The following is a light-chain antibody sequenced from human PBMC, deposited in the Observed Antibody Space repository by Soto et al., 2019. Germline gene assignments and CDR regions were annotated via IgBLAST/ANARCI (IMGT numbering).Light chain of an antibody. Sequence: QSVLTQPPPMSGAPGQRVTISCPGNSSSIGAGYDVHWYQLLPGTAPKLLIFGNSNRPSGVPDRFSGSQSGTSASLAITGLQAEDEADYYCQSYDSNLSAYVFGTGTKVTVL. CDR1: SSSIGAGYD. CDR2: GNS. J-gene: IGLJ1*01. CDR3: QSYDSNLSAYV. V-gene: IGLV1-40*01.